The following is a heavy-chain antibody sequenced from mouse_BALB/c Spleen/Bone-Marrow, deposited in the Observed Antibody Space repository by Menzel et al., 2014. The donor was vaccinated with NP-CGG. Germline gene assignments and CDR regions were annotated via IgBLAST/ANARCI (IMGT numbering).Heavy chain of an antibody. CDR3: AVYYYGYYFDY. CDR2: IDPANGNT. V-gene: IGHV14-3*02. D-gene: IGHD1-2*01. J-gene: IGHJ2*01. CDR1: GFNMKDTY. Sequence: VQLQQSGAELVKPGASVKLSCTASGFNMKDTYMHWVKQRPEQGLEWIGRIDPANGNTKYDPKFQGKATITADTSSNTAYLQLSSLTSEDTAVYYCAVYYYGYYFDYWGQGTTLTVSS.